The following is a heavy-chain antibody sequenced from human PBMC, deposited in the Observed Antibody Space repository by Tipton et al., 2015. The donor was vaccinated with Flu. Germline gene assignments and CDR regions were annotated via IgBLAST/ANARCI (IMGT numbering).Heavy chain of an antibody. CDR1: GGSISSYY. Sequence: SLTCTVSGGSISSYYWSWIRQPPGKGLEWIGYIYYSGSTNYNPSLKSRVTISVDTSKNQFSLKLSSVTAADTAVYYCARDRKEILTGSPRYYYGMDVWGQGTTVTVSS. J-gene: IGHJ6*02. CDR3: ARDRKEILTGSPRYYYGMDV. CDR2: IYYSGST. V-gene: IGHV4-59*01. D-gene: IGHD3-9*01.